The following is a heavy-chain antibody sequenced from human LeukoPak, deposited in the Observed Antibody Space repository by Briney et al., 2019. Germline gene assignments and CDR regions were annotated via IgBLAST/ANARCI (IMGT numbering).Heavy chain of an antibody. CDR2: ISSSSSYI. CDR3: ARGYSSSWSPDY. V-gene: IGHV3-21*01. Sequence: GGSLRLSCAASGFTFSSYSMNWVRQAPGKGLEWVSSISSSSSYIYYADSVKGRFTISRDNAKNSLYLQMSSLRAEDTAVYYCARGYSSSWSPDYWGQGTLVTVSS. J-gene: IGHJ4*02. D-gene: IGHD6-13*01. CDR1: GFTFSSYS.